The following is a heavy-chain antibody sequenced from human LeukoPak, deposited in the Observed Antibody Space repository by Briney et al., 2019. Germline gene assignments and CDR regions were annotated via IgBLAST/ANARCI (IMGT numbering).Heavy chain of an antibody. CDR2: IWQDGNQK. J-gene: IGHJ4*02. Sequence: PGGSLRLSCAASGFTLSSYWMTWVRQAPGKGLEWVANIWQDGNQKYYVDSVKGRFTISRDNAQNSLYLQLNSLRAEDTAVYYCAADYDSSGYYDYWGQGTLVTVSS. CDR1: GFTLSSYW. V-gene: IGHV3-7*01. D-gene: IGHD3-22*01. CDR3: AADYDSSGYYDY.